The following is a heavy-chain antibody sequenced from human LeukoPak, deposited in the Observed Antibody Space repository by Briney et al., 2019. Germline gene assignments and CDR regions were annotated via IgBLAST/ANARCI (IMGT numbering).Heavy chain of an antibody. CDR1: GFTFSRYG. D-gene: IGHD3-22*01. CDR2: ISYDVGKK. V-gene: IGHV3-30*18. Sequence: GGSLRLSCAASGFTFSRYGMHWVRQAPGKGLEWVAVISYDVGKKYYADSVKGRFTISRDNSKNTLYLQMNSLRAEDTAVYYCAKDDYYDTSGYRDWGQGTLVTVSS. CDR3: AKDDYYDTSGYRD. J-gene: IGHJ4*02.